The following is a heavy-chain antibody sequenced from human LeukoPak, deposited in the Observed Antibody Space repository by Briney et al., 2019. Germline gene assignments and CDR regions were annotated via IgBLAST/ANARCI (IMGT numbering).Heavy chain of an antibody. CDR1: GYTFTGYY. J-gene: IGHJ4*02. V-gene: IGHV1-2*02. CDR3: ARGILSKQQLGFDY. D-gene: IGHD6-13*01. Sequence: ASVKVSCKASGYTFTGYYMHWVRQAPGQGLEWMGWINPNSGGTNYAQKFQGRVTMTRDTSISTAYMELSRLRSDDTAVYYCARGILSKQQLGFDYWGQGTLVTVSS. CDR2: INPNSGGT.